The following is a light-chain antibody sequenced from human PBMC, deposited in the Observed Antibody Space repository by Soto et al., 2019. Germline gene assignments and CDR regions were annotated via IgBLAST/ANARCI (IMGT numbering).Light chain of an antibody. Sequence: DTVMTQSPAPLSVSPGERATLSCMASQSVRTKLAWYQQKPGQAPRLLIYGASSRATGIPARFSGSGSGTECTLTISSLQSEDVAVYYCQQYNNWPLTFGGGTKVDIK. CDR1: QSVRTK. CDR2: GAS. CDR3: QQYNNWPLT. J-gene: IGKJ4*01. V-gene: IGKV3D-15*01.